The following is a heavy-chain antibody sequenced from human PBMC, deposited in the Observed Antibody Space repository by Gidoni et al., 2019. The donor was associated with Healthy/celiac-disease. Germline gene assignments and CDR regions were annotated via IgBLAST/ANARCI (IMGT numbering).Heavy chain of an antibody. CDR3: ARERVMITFGGVTAFDI. J-gene: IGHJ3*02. CDR2: ISSSGSII. CDR1: GFTFSSYE. Sequence: EVQLVESGGGLVQPGGSLRLSCAASGFTFSSYEMNWVRQAPGKGLEWVSYISSSGSIIYYADSVKGRFTISRDNAKNSLYLQMNSLRAEDTAVYYCARERVMITFGGVTAFDIWGQGTMVTVSS. V-gene: IGHV3-48*03. D-gene: IGHD3-16*01.